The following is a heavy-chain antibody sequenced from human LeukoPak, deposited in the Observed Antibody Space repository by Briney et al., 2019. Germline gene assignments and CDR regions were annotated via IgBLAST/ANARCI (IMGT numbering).Heavy chain of an antibody. Sequence: PSETLSLTCTVSGGSISGYYWSWIRQPPGKRLEWIGYIYYSGSTTYNPSLKSRVTISVDTSKNQFSLKLSSVTAADTAVYYCARSRSSWYDKYFQHWGQGTLVTVFS. D-gene: IGHD6-13*01. V-gene: IGHV4-59*01. CDR1: GGSISGYY. J-gene: IGHJ1*01. CDR2: IYYSGST. CDR3: ARSRSSWYDKYFQH.